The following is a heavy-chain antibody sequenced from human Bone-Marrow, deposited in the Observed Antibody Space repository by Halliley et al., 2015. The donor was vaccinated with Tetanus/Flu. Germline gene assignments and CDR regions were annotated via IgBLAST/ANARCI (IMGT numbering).Heavy chain of an antibody. V-gene: IGHV3-74*03. Sequence: SLRLSCAASGFTFSSHWMHWVRQAPGKGLGWVSRIDSDGSDTMYADSVKGRFTISRDNAKNTLSLQMNSLRAEDTAVYYCARWGIIVPTDYWGQGTLVTVSS. CDR1: GFTFSSHW. J-gene: IGHJ4*02. CDR2: IDSDGSDT. CDR3: ARWGIIVPTDY. D-gene: IGHD3-16*01.